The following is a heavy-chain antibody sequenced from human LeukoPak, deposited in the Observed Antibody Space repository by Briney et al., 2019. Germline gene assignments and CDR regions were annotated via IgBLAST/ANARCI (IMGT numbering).Heavy chain of an antibody. Sequence: GESLKISCKGSGYNFPTYWIGWVRQMPGKGLEWMGVIYPGDSDTRYSPSFQGQVTISADKSISTAYLQWSSLKASDTAMYYCARRGYSGYEGYFDYWGQGTLVTVSS. CDR3: ARRGYSGYEGYFDY. D-gene: IGHD5-12*01. CDR1: GYNFPTYW. J-gene: IGHJ4*02. V-gene: IGHV5-51*01. CDR2: IYPGDSDT.